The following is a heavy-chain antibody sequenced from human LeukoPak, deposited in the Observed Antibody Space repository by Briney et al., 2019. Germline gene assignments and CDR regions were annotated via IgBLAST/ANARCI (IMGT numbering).Heavy chain of an antibody. J-gene: IGHJ1*01. V-gene: IGHV3-11*01. CDR2: ISSSGSTI. CDR1: GFTFSDYY. CDR3: AKDFHDSSGYYYAEYFQH. Sequence: PGGSLRLSCAASGFTFSDYYMSWIRQAPGKGLEWVSYISSSGSTIYYADSVKGRFTISRDNAKNSLYLQMNSLRAEDTAVYYCAKDFHDSSGYYYAEYFQHWGQGTLVTVSS. D-gene: IGHD3-22*01.